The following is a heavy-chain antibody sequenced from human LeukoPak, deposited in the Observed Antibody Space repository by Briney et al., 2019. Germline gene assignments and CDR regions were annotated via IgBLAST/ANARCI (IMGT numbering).Heavy chain of an antibody. CDR3: ARPVMYSSGPFDY. CDR1: GYTFTSYA. D-gene: IGHD6-19*01. Sequence: GASVKVSCTASGYTFTSYAMHWVRQAPGQRLEWMGWINAGNGNTKYSQKLQGRVTISRDTSASTAYMELSSLRSEDTAVYYCARPVMYSSGPFDYWGQGTLVTVSS. V-gene: IGHV1-3*01. J-gene: IGHJ4*02. CDR2: INAGNGNT.